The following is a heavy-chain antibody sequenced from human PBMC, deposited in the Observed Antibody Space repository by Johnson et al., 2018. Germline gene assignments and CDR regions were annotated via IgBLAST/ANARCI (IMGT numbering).Heavy chain of an antibody. Sequence: QVQLVESGGGVVQXGRSLRLXCVASGFTFSTYGMHWVRQAPGKGLEWVAGIWYDGSNKYYADSVKGRFSIPRDNSENTRYLEMNSLRAEDTAGYYCARGNFGNCHGMDVWGQGTTVTVSS. CDR2: IWYDGSNK. D-gene: IGHD1-1*01. CDR1: GFTFSTYG. V-gene: IGHV3-33*01. CDR3: ARGNFGNCHGMDV. J-gene: IGHJ6*02.